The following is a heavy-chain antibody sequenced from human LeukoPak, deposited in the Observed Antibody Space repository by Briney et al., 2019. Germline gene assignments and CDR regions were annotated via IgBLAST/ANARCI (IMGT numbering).Heavy chain of an antibody. CDR1: GFTFSSYS. CDR2: ISSSSSYI. Sequence: GGSLRLSCAATGFTFSSYSMNWVRQAPGKGLEWVPSISSSSSYIYYADSVKGRFTISRDNAKNSLYLQMNSLRAEDTAVYYCARDYDFWSGLFDYWGQGTLVTVSS. CDR3: ARDYDFWSGLFDY. J-gene: IGHJ4*02. D-gene: IGHD3-3*01. V-gene: IGHV3-21*03.